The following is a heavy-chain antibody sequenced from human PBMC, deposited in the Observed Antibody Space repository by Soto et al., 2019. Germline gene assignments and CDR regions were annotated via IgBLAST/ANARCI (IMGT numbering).Heavy chain of an antibody. D-gene: IGHD5-12*01. CDR1: GGSISSGGYS. Sequence: QLQLQESGSGLVKPSQTLSLTCAVSGGSISSGGYSWSWLRQPPGKGLEWIGYIYHSGSTYYNPSLKSRVPISGDRSKNQFSLKLSSVTAADTAVYYCAAGGGLPRYYWGQGTLVTVSS. CDR2: IYHSGST. J-gene: IGHJ4*02. CDR3: AAGGGLPRYY. V-gene: IGHV4-30-2*01.